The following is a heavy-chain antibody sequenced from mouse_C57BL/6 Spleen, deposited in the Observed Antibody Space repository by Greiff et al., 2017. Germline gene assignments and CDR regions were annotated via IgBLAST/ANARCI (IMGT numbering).Heavy chain of an antibody. CDR2: IDPKSGGT. D-gene: IGHD1-1*01. Sequence: QVQLQQPGAELVKPGASVKLSCKASGYTFTSYWMHWVKQRPGRGLEWIGRIDPKSGGTKYNEKFKSKATLTVDKPSSTAYMQLSSLTSEDSAVYYCARDYGSSSLRYFDVWGTGTTVTVSS. J-gene: IGHJ1*03. CDR1: GYTFTSYW. CDR3: ARDYGSSSLRYFDV. V-gene: IGHV1-72*01.